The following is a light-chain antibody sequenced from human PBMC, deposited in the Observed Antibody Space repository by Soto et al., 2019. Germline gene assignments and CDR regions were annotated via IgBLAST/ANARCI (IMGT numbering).Light chain of an antibody. V-gene: IGKV1-39*01. CDR1: QSISSY. CDR3: QQSYSTPLT. CDR2: AAS. Sequence: DIQMTQSPSSLSASVGDRVTITCRASQSISSYLNWYQQKPGKAPKLLIYAASSLQSGVTSRFSGSGSGTHFTLTIGSLQPEDFATCCFQQSYSTPLTFGHGTKLQIK. J-gene: IGKJ2*01.